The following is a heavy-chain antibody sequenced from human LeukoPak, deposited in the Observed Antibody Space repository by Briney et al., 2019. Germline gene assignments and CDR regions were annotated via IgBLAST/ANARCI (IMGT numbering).Heavy chain of an antibody. V-gene: IGHV1-3*03. J-gene: IGHJ4*02. CDR3: ARGRWSGHTVGYYFDY. Sequence: ASVKVSCKASGYTFTSYAVNWVGQAPGQRFEWLGWIDAGNGKTKYSQEFQGRVTITRDTSASTAYMELSRLRSEDMAVYYCARGRWSGHTVGYYFDYWGQGTLVTVSS. D-gene: IGHD3-3*01. CDR1: GYTFTSYA. CDR2: IDAGNGKT.